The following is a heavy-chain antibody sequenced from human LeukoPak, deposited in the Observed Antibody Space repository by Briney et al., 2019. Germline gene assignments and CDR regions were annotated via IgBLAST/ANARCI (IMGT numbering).Heavy chain of an antibody. D-gene: IGHD2-2*01. V-gene: IGHV3-30*04. CDR2: ISYDGSNK. Sequence: GGSLRLSCAVSGFTFSSYAMHWVRQAPGKGLEWVAVISYDGSNKYYADSVKGRFTISRDNSKNTLYLQMNSLRAEDTAVYYCARFQVVPTPYYYYYGMDVWGQGTTVTVSS. CDR3: ARFQVVPTPYYYYYGMDV. J-gene: IGHJ6*02. CDR1: GFTFSSYA.